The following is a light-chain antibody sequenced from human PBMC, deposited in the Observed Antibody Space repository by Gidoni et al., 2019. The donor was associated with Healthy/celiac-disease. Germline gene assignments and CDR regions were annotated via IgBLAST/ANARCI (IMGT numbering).Light chain of an antibody. Sequence: EIVLTQSPATLSLSPGERATLSCRASQSFSSYLAWYQQKPGQAPRLLIYDASNRATGIPARFSGSGSGTDFTLTISSLEPEDFAVYYCQQRSNWPPGLTFGGGTKVEIK. CDR3: QQRSNWPPGLT. CDR1: QSFSSY. V-gene: IGKV3-11*01. J-gene: IGKJ4*01. CDR2: DAS.